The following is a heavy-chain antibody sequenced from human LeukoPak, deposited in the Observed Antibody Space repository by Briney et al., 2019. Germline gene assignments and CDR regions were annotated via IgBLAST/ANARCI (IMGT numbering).Heavy chain of an antibody. CDR2: IYYSGST. Sequence: PSETLSLTCTVSGGSISSYYWSWIRQPPGKGLEWMGYIYYSGSTNYNPSLKSRVTISVDTSKNQFSMKLSSVTAADTAVYYCTRQVDYYGSGTPGGWFDPWGQGTLVTVSS. CDR1: GGSISSYY. D-gene: IGHD3-10*01. J-gene: IGHJ5*02. V-gene: IGHV4-59*08. CDR3: TRQVDYYGSGTPGGWFDP.